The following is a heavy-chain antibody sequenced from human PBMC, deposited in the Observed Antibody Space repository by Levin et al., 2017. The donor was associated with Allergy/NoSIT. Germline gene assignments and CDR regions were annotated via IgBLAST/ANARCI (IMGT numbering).Heavy chain of an antibody. D-gene: IGHD5-12*01. Sequence: GGSLRLSCAASGFTFTTYNMNWVRQAPGKGLEWVSSISSSSTYIYYADSVKGRFTISRDNAKNSLYLQMNSLRAEDTAVYYCARDRMATTIDYWGQGTLVTVSS. CDR1: GFTFTTYN. CDR2: ISSSSTYI. V-gene: IGHV3-21*01. J-gene: IGHJ4*02. CDR3: ARDRMATTIDY.